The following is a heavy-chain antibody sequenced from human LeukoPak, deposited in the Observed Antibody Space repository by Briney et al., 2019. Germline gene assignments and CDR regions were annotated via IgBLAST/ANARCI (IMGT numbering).Heavy chain of an antibody. CDR2: INHSGST. CDR3: AGGRGSLSSYYPWYYYYYGMDV. CDR1: GGSFSGYY. D-gene: IGHD3-9*01. Sequence: SETLSLTCAVYGGSFSGYYWSWIRQPPGKGLEWIGEINHSGSTNYNPSLKSRVTISVDTTKNQFSLKLSSVTAADTAVYYCAGGRGSLSSYYPWYYYYYGMDVWGQGTTVTVSS. J-gene: IGHJ6*02. V-gene: IGHV4-34*01.